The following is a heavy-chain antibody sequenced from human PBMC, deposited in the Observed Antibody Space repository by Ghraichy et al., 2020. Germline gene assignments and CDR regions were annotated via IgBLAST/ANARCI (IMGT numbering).Heavy chain of an antibody. J-gene: IGHJ4*02. CDR2: VFYRGNP. CDR1: GGSISTYY. Sequence: SETLSLTCTVSGGSISTYYWNWIRQFPGKGLEWIGYVFYRGNPNYNPSLKSRVTISVDSSKNQFSLNLTSVTAADTAVYYCARRGYCGAECDYFDVWGQGSLVTVSS. D-gene: IGHD2-21*01. V-gene: IGHV4-59*01. CDR3: ARRGYCGAECDYFDV.